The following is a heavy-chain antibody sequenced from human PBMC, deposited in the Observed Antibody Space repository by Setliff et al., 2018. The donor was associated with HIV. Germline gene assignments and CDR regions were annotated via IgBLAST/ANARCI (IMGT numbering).Heavy chain of an antibody. CDR1: GYTLTNYY. V-gene: IGHV1-46*01. J-gene: IGHJ3*02. CDR3: ARAVQWLFPDACDI. D-gene: IGHD6-19*01. Sequence: ASVKVSCKASGYTLTNYYMHCVLQAPGQGLEWMGIINPSGGSTSYAQKFQGRVTMTRYTSTSTVYMELSSLRSEDTAVYYCARAVQWLFPDACDIWGQGTMVTVS. CDR2: INPSGGST.